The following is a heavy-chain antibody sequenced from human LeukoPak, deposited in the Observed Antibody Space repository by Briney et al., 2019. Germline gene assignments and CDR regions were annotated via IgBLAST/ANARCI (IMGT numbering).Heavy chain of an antibody. CDR1: GDSISSYY. V-gene: IGHV4-59*01. J-gene: IGHJ2*01. CDR2: IYYSGST. CDR3: ARDYDGDYGGRWYFDL. D-gene: IGHD4-23*01. Sequence: SETLSLTCTVSGDSISSYYWSWIRQPPGKGLEWIGYIYYSGSTNYNPSLKSRVTISVDTSKNQFSLKLSSVTAADTAVYYCARDYDGDYGGRWYFDLWGRGTLVTVSS.